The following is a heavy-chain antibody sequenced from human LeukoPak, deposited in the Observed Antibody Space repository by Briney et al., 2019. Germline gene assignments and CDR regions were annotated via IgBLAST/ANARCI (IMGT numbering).Heavy chain of an antibody. D-gene: IGHD1-26*01. CDR2: ISSSGSTI. V-gene: IGHV3-48*03. CDR1: GFTFSSYE. J-gene: IGHJ4*02. CDR3: AKAMGATLFDY. Sequence: GGSLRLSCAASGFTFSSYEMNWVRQAPGKGLEWVSYISSSGSTIYYADSVKGRFTISRDNSKNTLYLQMNSLRAGDTAVYYCAKAMGATLFDYWGQGTLVTVSS.